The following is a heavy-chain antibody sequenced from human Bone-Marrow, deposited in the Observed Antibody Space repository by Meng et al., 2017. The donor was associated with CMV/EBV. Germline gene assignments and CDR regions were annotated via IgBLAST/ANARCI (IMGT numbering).Heavy chain of an antibody. V-gene: IGHV1-18*01. CDR2: ISAYNGNT. CDR3: ARDMDIVVVPAANSFDY. Sequence: YTFPSYGISWVRQAPGQGLEWMGWISAYNGNTNYAQKLQGRVTMTTDTSTSTAYMELRSLRSDDTAVYYCARDMDIVVVPAANSFDYWGQGTLVTVSS. D-gene: IGHD2-2*03. CDR1: YTFPSYG. J-gene: IGHJ4*02.